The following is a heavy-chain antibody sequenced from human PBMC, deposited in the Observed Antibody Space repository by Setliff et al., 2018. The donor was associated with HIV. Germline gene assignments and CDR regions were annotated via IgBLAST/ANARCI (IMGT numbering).Heavy chain of an antibody. CDR3: ARQPLYNDYDWRSYYFDY. D-gene: IGHD5-12*01. CDR1: GYSISSGCY. V-gene: IGHV4-38-2*01. Sequence: SETLSLTCAVSGYSISSGCYWGWIRQPPGKGLEWIGSMYHTGSTYYSPSLNSRFTISVDTSKYQFSLKLRSVTAADTAVYYCARQPLYNDYDWRSYYFDYWGQGSLVTVSS. J-gene: IGHJ4*02. CDR2: MYHTGST.